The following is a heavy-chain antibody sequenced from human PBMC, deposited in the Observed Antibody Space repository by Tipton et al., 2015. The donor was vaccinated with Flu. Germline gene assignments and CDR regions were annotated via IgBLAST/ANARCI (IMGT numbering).Heavy chain of an antibody. CDR1: GGSMSSYY. V-gene: IGHV4-4*07. J-gene: IGHJ4*02. CDR3: ARASGSGTYVIFDY. CDR2: IYTSGSA. D-gene: IGHD3-10*01. Sequence: TLSLTCTVSGGSMSSYYWSWIRQPAGKGLEWIGRIYTSGSAIHNPSLKSRVTMSVDTSKNQFSLKLSSVTAADTAVYYCARASGSGTYVIFDYWGQGTLVTGSP.